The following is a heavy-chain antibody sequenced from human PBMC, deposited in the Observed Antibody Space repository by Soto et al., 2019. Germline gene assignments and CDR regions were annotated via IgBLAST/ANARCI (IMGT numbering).Heavy chain of an antibody. CDR1: GGCITNNMFL. D-gene: IGHD6-13*01. CDR2: IYYSGST. Sequence: EALSLTCTVSGGCITNNMFLRGSIRQPPGKGLEWIGSIYYSGSTYYNPSLKSRVTISVDTSKNQFSLKLSSVTAADTAVYYCARHQSHSSSYVDPWGQGTLVTVSS. CDR3: ARHQSHSSSYVDP. J-gene: IGHJ5*02. V-gene: IGHV4-39*01.